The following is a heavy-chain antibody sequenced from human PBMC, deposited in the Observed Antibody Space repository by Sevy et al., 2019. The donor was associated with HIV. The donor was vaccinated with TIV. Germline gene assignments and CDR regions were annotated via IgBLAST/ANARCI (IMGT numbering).Heavy chain of an antibody. Sequence: GGSLRLSCAGSGFTFSNYGMHWVRQAPGKGLEWVAIIWYDGSNKYYTESVKGRFTISRDNSKNMLYLQMNGLRAEDTAEYYWAGDKRQTTGSLGDYYYGLDVWGQGTRVTVSS. CDR2: IWYDGSNK. D-gene: IGHD3-16*01. V-gene: IGHV3-33*01. J-gene: IGHJ6*02. CDR3: AGDKRQTTGSLGDYYYGLDV. CDR1: GFTFSNYG.